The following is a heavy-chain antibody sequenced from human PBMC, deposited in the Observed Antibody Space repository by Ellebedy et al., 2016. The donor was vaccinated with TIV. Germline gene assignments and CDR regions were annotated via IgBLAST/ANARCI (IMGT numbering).Heavy chain of an antibody. V-gene: IGHV3-30*04. Sequence: PGGSLRLSCAASGFTFSSHAMHWVRQAPGKGLEWVAVISYDGSSKYYADSVKGRFTISRDNSKNTLYLQMNSLRAEDTAVYYCARSYSGSNYGPCDYWGQGTLVTVSS. CDR1: GFTFSSHA. J-gene: IGHJ4*02. CDR3: ARSYSGSNYGPCDY. D-gene: IGHD1-26*01. CDR2: ISYDGSSK.